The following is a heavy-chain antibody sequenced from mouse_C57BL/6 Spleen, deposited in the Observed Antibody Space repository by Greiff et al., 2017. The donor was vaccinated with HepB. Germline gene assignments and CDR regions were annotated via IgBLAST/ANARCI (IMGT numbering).Heavy chain of an antibody. V-gene: IGHV5-17*01. CDR1: GFTFSDYG. Sequence: VHLVESGGGLVKPGGSLKLSCAASGFTFSDYGMHWVRQAPEKGLEWVAYISSGSSTIYYADTVKGRFTISRDNAKNTLFLQMTSLRSEDTAMYYCASLYYGNYEGAMDYWGQGTSVTVSS. D-gene: IGHD2-1*01. CDR2: ISSGSSTI. J-gene: IGHJ4*01. CDR3: ASLYYGNYEGAMDY.